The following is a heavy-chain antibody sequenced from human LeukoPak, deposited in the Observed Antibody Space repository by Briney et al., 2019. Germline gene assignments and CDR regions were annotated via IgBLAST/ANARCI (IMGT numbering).Heavy chain of an antibody. V-gene: IGHV3-74*01. D-gene: IGHD3-22*01. CDR3: ARAPSEVGGYYPEYFRH. Sequence: PGGSLRLSCEASVFTFSRYWMHCVRHAPGKGVWWVSRIKSDGKTNYADSVKGRFTTSRDNAKNTVSLQMDSLRAEDTGVYYCARAPSEVGGYYPEYFRHWGQGTLVTVSS. J-gene: IGHJ1*01. CDR1: VFTFSRYW. CDR2: IKSDGKT.